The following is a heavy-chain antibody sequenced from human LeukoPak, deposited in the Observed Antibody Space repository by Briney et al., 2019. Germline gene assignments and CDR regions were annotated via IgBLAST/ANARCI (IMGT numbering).Heavy chain of an antibody. Sequence: GGSLRLSCAASGFTVSSNYMTWVRQPPGKGLEWVSVIFSGGGTTYYADSVKGRFTISRDNAKDTLCLQLNSLRAEDTAVYYCAISNGGNFHFDYWGQGTLVTVSS. D-gene: IGHD2-21*02. CDR3: AISNGGNFHFDY. J-gene: IGHJ4*02. V-gene: IGHV3-66*01. CDR2: IFSGGGTT. CDR1: GFTVSSNY.